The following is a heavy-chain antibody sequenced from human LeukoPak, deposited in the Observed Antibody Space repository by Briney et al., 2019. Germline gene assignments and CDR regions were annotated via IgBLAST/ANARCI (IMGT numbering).Heavy chain of an antibody. V-gene: IGHV1-69*13. CDR1: GGTFSTYA. CDR3: ARSAGGVTISGVIPQFDYYYSYYMDI. CDR2: IILICGST. J-gene: IGHJ6*03. D-gene: IGHD3-3*01. Sequence: AVKLSCKASGGTFSTYAISWVRQAPGQGLEWMGGIILICGSTNYAQKFEGRVTITAEESTSTAYMELSSLRSEDTAVYYCARSAGGVTISGVIPQFDYYYSYYMDIWGKGTTVIVSS.